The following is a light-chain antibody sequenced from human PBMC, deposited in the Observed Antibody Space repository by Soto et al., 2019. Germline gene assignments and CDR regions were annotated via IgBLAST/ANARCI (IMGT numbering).Light chain of an antibody. Sequence: DIQLTQSPSFLSASVGDRVTITCRASQGISSDFAWYQVKPGKVPKLLMYTAATLQSGVPSRFSGGGSGTELTLTISSLQPEDSATYFCQQANRYPLTFGGGTKVEIK. CDR3: QQANRYPLT. CDR1: QGISSD. V-gene: IGKV1-9*01. J-gene: IGKJ4*01. CDR2: TAA.